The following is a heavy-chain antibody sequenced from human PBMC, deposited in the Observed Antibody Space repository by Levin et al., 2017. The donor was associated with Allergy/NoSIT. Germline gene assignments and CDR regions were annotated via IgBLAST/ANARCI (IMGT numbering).Heavy chain of an antibody. CDR3: ARGPGAGSSWTGFDY. CDR2: INSDGSTT. Sequence: GGSLRLSCAASGFTFSSYWMHWVRQAPGKGLVWVSRINSDGSTTNYAGSVKGRFTISRDNAKNTLYLQMNSLRAEDTAVYFCARGPGAGSSWTGFDYWGQGTLVTVSS. V-gene: IGHV3-74*01. D-gene: IGHD6-13*01. CDR1: GFTFSSYW. J-gene: IGHJ4*02.